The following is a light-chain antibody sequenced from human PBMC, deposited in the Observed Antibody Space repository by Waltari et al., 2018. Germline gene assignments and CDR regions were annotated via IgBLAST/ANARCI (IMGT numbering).Light chain of an antibody. Sequence: SYELTQPSSVSVYPGQTARITCSGDILAKRYARWFQQKPGQAPVVVIYKDSERPSGIPERFSGSNSGTTVTLTISGAQVEDEADYYCYSAADNNRQVFGGGTKLTVL. CDR1: ILAKRY. V-gene: IGLV3-27*01. CDR3: YSAADNNRQV. CDR2: KDS. J-gene: IGLJ3*02.